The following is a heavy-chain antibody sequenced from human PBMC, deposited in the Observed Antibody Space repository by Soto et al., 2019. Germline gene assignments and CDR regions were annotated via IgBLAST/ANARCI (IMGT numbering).Heavy chain of an antibody. D-gene: IGHD1-26*01. CDR1: GFTFSDYY. Sequence: EVQLVESGGGLVQPGGSLRLSCAASGFTFSDYYMDWVRQLPGMGLEWVGRTRNKANNYAAEYAPSVRGRFTISRHDSEDSMFLQLNSLITEDTAVYYCARDTGGSYDFWGQGALVTVSS. J-gene: IGHJ4*02. V-gene: IGHV3-72*01. CDR3: ARDTGGSYDF. CDR2: TRNKANNYAA.